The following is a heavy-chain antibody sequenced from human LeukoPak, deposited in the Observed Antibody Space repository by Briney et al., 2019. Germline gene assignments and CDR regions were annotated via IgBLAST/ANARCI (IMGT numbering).Heavy chain of an antibody. J-gene: IGHJ5*02. Sequence: SETLSLTCTVSGGSISSSSYYWGWIRQPPGKGLEGIGSIYYSGSTYYNPSLKSRVSISVHTSKNQFSLKLRSVTAADTAVYYCARPVPSRLGWFDPWGQGTLVTVSS. V-gene: IGHV4-39*01. CDR1: GGSISSSSYY. CDR2: IYYSGST. CDR3: ARPVPSRLGWFDP. D-gene: IGHD1-1*01.